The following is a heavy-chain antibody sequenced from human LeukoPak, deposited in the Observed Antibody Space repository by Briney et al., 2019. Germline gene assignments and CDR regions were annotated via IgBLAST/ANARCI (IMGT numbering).Heavy chain of an antibody. V-gene: IGHV1-69*13. CDR2: IIPIFGTA. CDR3: ATKRKYYDILTGNHYYYMDV. D-gene: IGHD3-9*01. Sequence: SVKVSCKASGYTFTGYYMHWVRQAPGQGLEWMGGIIPIFGTANYAQKFQGRVTITADESTSTAYMELSSLRSEDTAVYYCATKRKYYDILTGNHYYYMDVWGKGTTVTISS. CDR1: GYTFTGYY. J-gene: IGHJ6*03.